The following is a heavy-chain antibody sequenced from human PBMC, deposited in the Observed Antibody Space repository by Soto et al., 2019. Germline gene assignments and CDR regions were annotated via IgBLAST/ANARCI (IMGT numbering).Heavy chain of an antibody. CDR1: GYTFTSYG. CDR3: ARTSSSWYAIIYYFDY. Sequence: ASVKVSCKASGYTFTSYGISWVRQAPGQGLEWMGWISAYNGNTNYAQKLQGRVTMTTDTSTSTAYMELRSLRSDDTAVYYCARTSSSWYAIIYYFDYWGQGTLVTVSS. CDR2: ISAYNGNT. J-gene: IGHJ4*02. V-gene: IGHV1-18*01. D-gene: IGHD6-13*01.